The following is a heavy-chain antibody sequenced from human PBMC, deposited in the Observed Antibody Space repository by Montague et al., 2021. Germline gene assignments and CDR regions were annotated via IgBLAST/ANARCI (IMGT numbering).Heavy chain of an antibody. J-gene: IGHJ4*02. Sequence: SLRLSCAASGFTFSNYWMSWVRQAPGKGLEWVANIKQDGSEKHYVDSVKGRFTISRDNAKNSLYLQMNSPRAEDTAVYFCARDQGQRYCGGDCYVGLDYWGQGTLVTVSS. CDR2: IKQDGSEK. V-gene: IGHV3-7*01. CDR1: GFTFSNYW. CDR3: ARDQGQRYCGGDCYVGLDY. D-gene: IGHD2-21*01.